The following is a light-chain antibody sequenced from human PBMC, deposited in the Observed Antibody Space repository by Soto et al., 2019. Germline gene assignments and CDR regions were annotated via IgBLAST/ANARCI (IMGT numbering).Light chain of an antibody. Sequence: QSVLTQPPSASGSPGQSVTISCTGTNNDIGGYNYVSWYQHHPGKAPQLMIYDVTKRPSGVLDRFSGSKSGNTASLTVAGLQTYDEAEYYCSSYASSSNLVFGTGTKLTVL. V-gene: IGLV2-8*01. CDR3: SSYASSSNLV. J-gene: IGLJ1*01. CDR1: NNDIGGYNY. CDR2: DVT.